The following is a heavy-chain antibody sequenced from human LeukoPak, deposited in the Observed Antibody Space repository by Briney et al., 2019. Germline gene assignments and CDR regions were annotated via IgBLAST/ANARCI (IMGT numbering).Heavy chain of an antibody. J-gene: IGHJ6*03. Sequence: SETLSLTCAVYGGSFSGYYWSWIRQPPGKGLEWIGEINHSGSTNYNPSLKSRVTILVDTSKNQFSLKLSSVTAADTAVYYCARISSSWYYYYYYYYMDVWGKGTTVTISS. CDR1: GGSFSGYY. V-gene: IGHV4-34*01. CDR2: INHSGST. D-gene: IGHD6-13*01. CDR3: ARISSSWYYYYYYYYMDV.